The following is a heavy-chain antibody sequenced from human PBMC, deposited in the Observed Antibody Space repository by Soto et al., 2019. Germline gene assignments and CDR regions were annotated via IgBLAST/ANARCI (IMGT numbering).Heavy chain of an antibody. D-gene: IGHD4-17*01. CDR1: GFTFSSYS. J-gene: IGHJ3*02. CDR2: ISSSSSYI. V-gene: IGHV3-21*01. Sequence: PGGSLRLSCAASGFTFSSYSMNWVRQAPGKGLEWVSSISSSSSYIYYADSVKGRFTISRDNAKNSLYLQMNSLSAEDTAVYYWARDFDYGDLAAFDIWGQGTMVTVSS. CDR3: ARDFDYGDLAAFDI.